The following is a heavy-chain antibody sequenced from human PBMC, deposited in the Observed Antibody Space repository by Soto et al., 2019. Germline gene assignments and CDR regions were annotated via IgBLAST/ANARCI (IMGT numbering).Heavy chain of an antibody. CDR2: IYPGDSET. CDR1: GYSFTSYW. CDR3: ARRGREINYNYYGMDV. D-gene: IGHD1-26*01. Sequence: GESLKISCKGSGYSFTSYWIGWVRQMSGKGLEWMGIIYPGDSETRYSPSFQGQVTISADKSISTAYLQWRSLKASDTAMYYCARRGREINYNYYGMDVWGQGTTVTVSS. V-gene: IGHV5-51*01. J-gene: IGHJ6*02.